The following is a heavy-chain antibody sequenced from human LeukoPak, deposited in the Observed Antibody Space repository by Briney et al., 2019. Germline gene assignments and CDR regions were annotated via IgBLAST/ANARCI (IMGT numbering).Heavy chain of an antibody. D-gene: IGHD6-13*01. Sequence: GGSLRLSCAASGFTFSSYGMSWVRQAPGKGLEWVSAISGSGGSTYYADSVKGRFTISRDNAENSLYLQMNSLRVEDTAVYYCARDGGSSWYFDYWGQGTLVTVSS. V-gene: IGHV3-23*01. J-gene: IGHJ4*02. CDR3: ARDGGSSWYFDY. CDR1: GFTFSSYG. CDR2: ISGSGGST.